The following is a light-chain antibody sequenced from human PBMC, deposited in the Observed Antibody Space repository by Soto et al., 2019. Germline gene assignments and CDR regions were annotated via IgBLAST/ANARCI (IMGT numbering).Light chain of an antibody. J-gene: IGKJ1*01. Sequence: EIVMTQSPATLSVSPGERANLSCRASQSVSSNLAWYQQKPGQAPRLLIYGASTRATGIPARFSGSGSGTEFTLTISSLQSEDFAVYYCQQYNNWPSTWTFGQGTKVDIK. CDR2: GAS. CDR3: QQYNNWPSTWT. V-gene: IGKV3-15*01. CDR1: QSVSSN.